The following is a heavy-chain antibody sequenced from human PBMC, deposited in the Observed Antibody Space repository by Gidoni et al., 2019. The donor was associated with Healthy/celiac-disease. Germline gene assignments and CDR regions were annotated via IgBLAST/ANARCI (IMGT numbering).Heavy chain of an antibody. J-gene: IGHJ4*02. CDR1: GGTYSSYA. CDR3: ASGGSYYDY. V-gene: IGHV1-69*06. CDR2: IIPIFGTA. D-gene: IGHD3-16*01. Sequence: QVQLVQSGVEVKKLGSSVKVSCKASGGTYSSYAISWVRQAPGQGLEWMRGIIPIFGTANYAQKVQGRVTITADKSPSTAYMELSSLRSEDTAVYYCASGGSYYDYWGQGTLVTVSS.